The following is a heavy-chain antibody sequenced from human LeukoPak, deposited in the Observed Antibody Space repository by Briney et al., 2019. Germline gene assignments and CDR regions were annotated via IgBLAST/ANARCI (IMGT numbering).Heavy chain of an antibody. J-gene: IGHJ4*02. V-gene: IGHV3-23*01. CDR1: GFTFSSYA. Sequence: GGSLRLSCAASGFTFSSYAMSWVRQAPGKGLEWVSAISGSGGSTYHADSVKGRFTISGDNSKNTLYLQMNSLRAEDTAVYYCAKSYYGSGSYYKPPFDYWGQGTLVTVSS. CDR3: AKSYYGSGSYYKPPFDY. D-gene: IGHD3-10*01. CDR2: ISGSGGST.